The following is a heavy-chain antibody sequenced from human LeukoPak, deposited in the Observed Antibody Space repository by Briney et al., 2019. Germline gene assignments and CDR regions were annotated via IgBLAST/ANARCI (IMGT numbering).Heavy chain of an antibody. V-gene: IGHV3-21*01. CDR3: ARVIMTTVDPDAFDI. Sequence: GGSLRLSCAASGFTFSSYSMNWVRQAPGKGLEWVSSISSSSYIYYADSVKGRFTISRDNAKNSLYLQMNSLRAEDTAVYYCARVIMTTVDPDAFDIWGQGTMVTVSS. CDR2: ISSSSYI. D-gene: IGHD4-23*01. J-gene: IGHJ3*02. CDR1: GFTFSSYS.